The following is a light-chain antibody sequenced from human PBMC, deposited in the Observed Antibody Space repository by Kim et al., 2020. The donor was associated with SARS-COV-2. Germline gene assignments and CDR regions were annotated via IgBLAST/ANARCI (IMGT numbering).Light chain of an antibody. CDR3: QVWDSSSDLVV. CDR1: NIGSKS. CDR2: YDS. Sequence: APGKTARITCGGNNIGSKSVPWYQQKPGQAPVLVIYYDSDRPSGIPERFSGSNSGNTATLTISRVEVGDEADYYCQVWDSSSDLVVFGGGTQLTVL. V-gene: IGLV3-21*04. J-gene: IGLJ2*01.